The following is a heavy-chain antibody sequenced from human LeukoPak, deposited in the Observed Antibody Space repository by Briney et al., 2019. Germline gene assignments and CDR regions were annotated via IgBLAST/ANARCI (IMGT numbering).Heavy chain of an antibody. CDR3: STPGTAAGLYYFVY. V-gene: IGHV1-24*01. D-gene: IGHD6-13*01. J-gene: IGHJ4*02. CDR2: FDPEDGET. CDR1: GYTLTELS. Sequence: ASVKVSCKVSGYTLTELSMHWVRQAPGKGLEWMGGFDPEDGETIYAQKFQGRVTMTEDTSTDTAYMELSSLRSEDTAVYYCSTPGTAAGLYYFVYWGQGTLVTVSS.